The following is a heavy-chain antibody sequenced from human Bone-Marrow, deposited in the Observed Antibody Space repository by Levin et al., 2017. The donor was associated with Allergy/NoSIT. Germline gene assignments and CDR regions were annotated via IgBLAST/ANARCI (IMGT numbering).Heavy chain of an antibody. CDR1: GFTFSTFG. Sequence: GGSLRLSCVASGFTFSTFGMTWVRQAPGKGLEWVSAITGSDGRTFYTDFAKGRFIISRDNSRNTLYLQMNSLRDDDTAMYYCAKFGAFDIWGQGTMVTVSS. CDR3: AKFGAFDI. J-gene: IGHJ3*02. D-gene: IGHD3-10*01. V-gene: IGHV3-23*01. CDR2: ITGSDGRT.